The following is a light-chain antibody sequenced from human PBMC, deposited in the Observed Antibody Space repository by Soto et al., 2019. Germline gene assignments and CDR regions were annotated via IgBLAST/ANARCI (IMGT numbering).Light chain of an antibody. Sequence: EIVLTQSPATLSLSPGERATLSCRASQSVSSYLAWYQQKPGQAPRLLIYDASNMATGIPARFSGSGSGTDFALTISSLEPEDLAVYYCQQRSNWPPGRTFGGGTKAEIK. V-gene: IGKV3-11*01. CDR1: QSVSSY. J-gene: IGKJ4*01. CDR2: DAS. CDR3: QQRSNWPPGRT.